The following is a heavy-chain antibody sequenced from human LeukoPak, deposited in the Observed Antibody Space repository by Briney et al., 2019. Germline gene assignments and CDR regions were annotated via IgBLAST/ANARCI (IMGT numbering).Heavy chain of an antibody. CDR1: GYTFTGYY. D-gene: IGHD4-17*01. V-gene: IGHV1-2*02. CDR3: ARVAYYGDYVSFDY. CDR2: INPNSGGT. J-gene: IGHJ4*02. Sequence: GASVKVSCKASGYTFTGYYMHWVRQAPGQGLEWMGWINPNSGGTNYAQKFQGRVTMTRDTSISTAYMELSRLRSDDTAVYYCARVAYYGDYVSFDYWGQGTLVTVSS.